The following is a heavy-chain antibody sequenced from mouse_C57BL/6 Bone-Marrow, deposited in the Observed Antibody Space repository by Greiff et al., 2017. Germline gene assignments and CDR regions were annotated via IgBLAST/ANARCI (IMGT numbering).Heavy chain of an antibody. CDR2: IWSGGST. J-gene: IGHJ3*01. V-gene: IGHV2-2*01. CDR3: ARGYYDYDRGLAY. CDR1: GFSLTSYG. D-gene: IGHD2-4*01. Sequence: QVQLKESGPGLVQPSQSLSITCTVSGFSLTSYGVHWVRQSPGKGLEWLGVIWSGGSTDYNAAFISRLSISKDNSKSQVFFKMNSLQADDTAIYYCARGYYDYDRGLAYWGQGTLVTVSA.